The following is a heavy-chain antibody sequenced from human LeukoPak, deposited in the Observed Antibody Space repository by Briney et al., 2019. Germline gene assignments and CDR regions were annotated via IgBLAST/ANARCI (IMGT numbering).Heavy chain of an antibody. D-gene: IGHD5-18*01. J-gene: IGHJ4*02. CDR2: ISSRNTYI. CDR1: GFTFSSFS. CDR3: ARLVWDTTMADGDIDS. Sequence: GGSLRLSCAASGFTFSSFSMNWVRQAPGKGLEWVSSISSRNTYIYYADSVKGRFTISRDNAKNSLYLQMNILRAEDTAMYYCARLVWDTTMADGDIDSWGQGTMLIAAS. V-gene: IGHV3-21*01.